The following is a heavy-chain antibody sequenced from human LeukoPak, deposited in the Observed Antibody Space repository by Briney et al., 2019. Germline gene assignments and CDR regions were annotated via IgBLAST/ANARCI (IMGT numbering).Heavy chain of an antibody. J-gene: IGHJ4*02. CDR1: GFTFSNYW. CDR2: IKQDGSEK. Sequence: GGSLRPSCAASGFTFSNYWMSWFRQAPGKGLEWVANIKQDGSEKYYGDSVKGRLTISRDNAKNSLYLQMNRLRAEEMAVYYCARGQHYYDRSGHDYWGQGTLVTVSS. V-gene: IGHV3-7*01. CDR3: ARGQHYYDRSGHDY. D-gene: IGHD3-22*01.